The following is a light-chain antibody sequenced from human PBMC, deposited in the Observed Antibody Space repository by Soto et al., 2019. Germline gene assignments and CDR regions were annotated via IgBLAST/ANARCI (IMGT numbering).Light chain of an antibody. CDR2: EVT. V-gene: IGLV2-8*01. CDR1: ASDVGVYNY. Sequence: QSALTQPPSASGSLGRSVTISCTGTASDVGVYNYVSWYQQHPGKAPKLMIYEVTKRPSGVPDRFSGSKSGNTASLTVSGLQAEDEADYYCSSYAGSSTLYVFGTGTKVTV. CDR3: SSYAGSSTLYV. J-gene: IGLJ1*01.